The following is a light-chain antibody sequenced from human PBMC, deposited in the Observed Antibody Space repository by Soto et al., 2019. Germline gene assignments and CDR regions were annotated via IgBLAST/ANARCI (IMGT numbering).Light chain of an antibody. V-gene: IGKV3-20*01. CDR3: QQYGT. CDR1: QSVSSSF. J-gene: IGKJ1*01. Sequence: EIVLTQSPGALSLSPGERVTLSCRASQSVSSSFTTWYQQKPGQAPRLLISGASNRATGIPDRFSGSGSGTEFSRTISRLATEDFAVYLCQQYGTFGEGTKVQLK. CDR2: GAS.